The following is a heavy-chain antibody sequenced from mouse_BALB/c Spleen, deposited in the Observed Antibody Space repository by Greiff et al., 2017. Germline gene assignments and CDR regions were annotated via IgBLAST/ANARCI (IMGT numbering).Heavy chain of an antibody. V-gene: IGHV5-17*02. CDR2: ISSVSSTI. Sequence: EVMLVESGGGLVQPGGSRKLSCAASGFTFSSFGMHWVRQAPEKGLEWVAYISSVSSTIYYADTVKGRFTISRDNPKNTLFLQMTSLRSEDTAMYYCARYNYGSSYPFDYWGQGTTLTVSS. CDR1: GFTFSSFG. CDR3: ARYNYGSSYPFDY. J-gene: IGHJ2*01. D-gene: IGHD1-1*01.